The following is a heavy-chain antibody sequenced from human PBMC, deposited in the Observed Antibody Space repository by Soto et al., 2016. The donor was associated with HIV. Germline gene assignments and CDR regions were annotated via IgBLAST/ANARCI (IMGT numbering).Heavy chain of an antibody. CDR1: GYTFTGYY. V-gene: IGHV1-2*02. CDR3: ARGGQDIVVVPAAIWGWFDP. Sequence: QVQLVQSGAEVKKPGASVKVSCKASGYTFTGYYMHWVRQAPGQGLEWMGWINPNSGGTNYAQKFQGRVTMTRDTSISTAYMELSRLRSDDTAVYYCARGGQDIVVVPAAIWGWFDPGAREPWSPSPQ. D-gene: IGHD2-2*01. J-gene: IGHJ5*02. CDR2: INPNSGGT.